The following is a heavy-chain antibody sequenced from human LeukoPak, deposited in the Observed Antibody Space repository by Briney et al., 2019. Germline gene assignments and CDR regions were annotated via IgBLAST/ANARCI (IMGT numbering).Heavy chain of an antibody. CDR1: GYTFTGYY. CDR3: ARDSDSSSWYSFDY. CDR2: INPNSGGT. J-gene: IGHJ4*02. Sequence: ASVKVSCKASGYTFTGYYMHWVRQAPGQGLEWMGWINPNSGGTNYAQKFQGRVTMTRDTSISTAYMELSRLRSDDTVVYYCARDSDSSSWYSFDYWGQGTLVTVSS. V-gene: IGHV1-2*02. D-gene: IGHD6-13*01.